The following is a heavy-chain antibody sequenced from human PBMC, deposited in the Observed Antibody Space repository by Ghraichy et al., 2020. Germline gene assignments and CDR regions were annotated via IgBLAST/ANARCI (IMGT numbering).Heavy chain of an antibody. CDR3: AKIQLGAIAAAAYWYFDL. CDR1: GFTFSSYA. J-gene: IGHJ2*01. D-gene: IGHD6-13*01. V-gene: IGHV3-23*01. Sequence: GESLNISCAASGFTFSSYAMSWVRQAPGKGLEWVSAISGSGGSTYYADSVKGRFTISRDNSKNTLYLQMNSLRAEDTAVYYCAKIQLGAIAAAAYWYFDLWGRGTLVTVSS. CDR2: ISGSGGST.